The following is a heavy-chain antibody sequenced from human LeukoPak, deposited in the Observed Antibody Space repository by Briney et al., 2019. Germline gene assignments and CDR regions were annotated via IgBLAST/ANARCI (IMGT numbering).Heavy chain of an antibody. V-gene: IGHV6-1*01. CDR1: GDNVSSNSAA. CDR2: TYYRSKWYD. Sequence: SQTLSLTCAISGDNVSSNSAAWNWIRQSPSRGLEWLGRTYYRSKWYDDCAEYVKSRITINPDTSKNQFSLQLNSVTPEDTAVYYCARGQTGSGRIFDYWGQGTLVTVSS. D-gene: IGHD2-15*01. CDR3: ARGQTGSGRIFDY. J-gene: IGHJ4*02.